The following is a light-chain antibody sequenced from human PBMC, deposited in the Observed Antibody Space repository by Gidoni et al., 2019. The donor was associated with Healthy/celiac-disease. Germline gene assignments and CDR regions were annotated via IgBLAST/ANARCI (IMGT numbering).Light chain of an antibody. V-gene: IGKV1-8*01. CDR2: AAS. CDR1: QGISSY. J-gene: IGKJ1*01. CDR3: QQYYSYSWT. Sequence: AIRITQSPSSLSASTGDRVTITCRARQGISSYLAWYQQKPGKAPKLLIYAASTLQSGVPSRFSGSGSGTDFTLTISCLQSEDFATYYCQQYYSYSWTFGQGTKVEIK.